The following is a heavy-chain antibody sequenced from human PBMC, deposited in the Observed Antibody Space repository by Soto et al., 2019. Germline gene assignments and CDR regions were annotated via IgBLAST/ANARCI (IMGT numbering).Heavy chain of an antibody. Sequence: SETLSLTCSVSGGSISSFYWSWIRQSPGKGPEWIGFVQHSGTTNYNPSLESRVTMSLDTSKSQFSLKLNAVTAADTAVYYCARPLVDTATYWFDPWGQGTLVTVSS. D-gene: IGHD5-18*01. CDR2: VQHSGTT. J-gene: IGHJ5*02. CDR3: ARPLVDTATYWFDP. V-gene: IGHV4-59*01. CDR1: GGSISSFY.